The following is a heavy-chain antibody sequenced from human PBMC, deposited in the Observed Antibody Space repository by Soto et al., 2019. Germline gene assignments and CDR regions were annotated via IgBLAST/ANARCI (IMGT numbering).Heavy chain of an antibody. J-gene: IGHJ4*02. CDR2: IRSKANSYAT. V-gene: IGHV3-73*01. D-gene: IGHD1-26*01. CDR3: TRLPDIVGATYFDY. CDR1: GFTFSGSA. Sequence: SLRLSCAASGFTFSGSAMHWVRQASGKGLEWVGRIRSKANSYATAYAASVKGRFTISRDDSKNTAYLQMNSLKTEDTAVYYCTRLPDIVGATYFDYWGQGALVTVSS.